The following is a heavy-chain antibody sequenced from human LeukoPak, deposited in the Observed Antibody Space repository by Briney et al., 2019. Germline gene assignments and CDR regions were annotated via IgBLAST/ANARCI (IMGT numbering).Heavy chain of an antibody. CDR2: ISTSSSYI. V-gene: IGHV3-21*01. CDR3: ARDTSGSYSSPHDY. D-gene: IGHD1-26*01. J-gene: IGHJ4*02. Sequence: GGSLRLSCAASGFTFSSHAMHWVRQAPGKGLEWVSSISTSSSYIYFADSVKGRFTISRDNAKNSLYLQMNSLRAEDTAVYYCARDTSGSYSSPHDYWGQGTLVTVSS. CDR1: GFTFSSHA.